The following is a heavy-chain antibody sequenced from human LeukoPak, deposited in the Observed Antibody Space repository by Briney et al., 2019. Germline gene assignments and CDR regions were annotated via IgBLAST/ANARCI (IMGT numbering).Heavy chain of an antibody. D-gene: IGHD3-22*01. CDR3: ACLTTADAFDI. Sequence: PSETLSLTCTVSGGSINSGSFYWSWIRQPAGKGLEWIGRIYTSGSTNYNPSLKSRVTISVDTSKNQFSLKLSSVTAADTAVYYCACLTTADAFDIWGQGTMVTVSS. CDR2: IYTSGST. CDR1: GGSINSGSFY. J-gene: IGHJ3*02. V-gene: IGHV4-61*02.